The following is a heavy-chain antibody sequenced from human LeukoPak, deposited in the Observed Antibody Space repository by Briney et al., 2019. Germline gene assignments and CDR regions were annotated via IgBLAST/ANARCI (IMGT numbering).Heavy chain of an antibody. J-gene: IGHJ4*02. V-gene: IGHV3-48*01. CDR1: GFTFSSYS. D-gene: IGHD3-22*01. CDR2: ISSSSSTI. CDR3: ATDSSGSFDY. Sequence: GGSLRLSCAASGFTFSSYSMNWVRQAPGKGLEWVSYISSSSSTIYYADSVKGRFTISRDNAKNSLCLQMNSLRAEDTAVYYCATDSSGSFDYWGQGTLVTVSS.